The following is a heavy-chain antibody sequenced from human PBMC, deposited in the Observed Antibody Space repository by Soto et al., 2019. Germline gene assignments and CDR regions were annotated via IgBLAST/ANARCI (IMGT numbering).Heavy chain of an antibody. CDR1: GGSIKSYY. CDR2: ISYSGTT. D-gene: IGHD6-19*01. J-gene: IGHJ5*02. CDR3: ARDHSSGGWFDP. V-gene: IGHV4-59*12. Sequence: PSETLSLTLSVSGGSIKSYYWSWIRQPPGKGLEWIGYISYSGTTNYNPSLKSRVTMSVDTSKNQFSLKLSSGTAADTAVYYCARDHSSGGWFDPWGQGTLVTVSS.